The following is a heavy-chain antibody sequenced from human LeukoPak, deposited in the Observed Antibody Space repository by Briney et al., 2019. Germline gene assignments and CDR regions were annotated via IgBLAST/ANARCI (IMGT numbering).Heavy chain of an antibody. CDR1: GGSISSYY. CDR2: IYYSGST. J-gene: IGHJ4*02. D-gene: IGHD3-10*01. V-gene: IGHV4-59*12. CDR3: ARMVDYGSGSYFDY. Sequence: SETLSLTCTVSGGSISSYYWSWIRQPPGKGLEWIGYIYYSGSTNYTPSLKSRVTMPVATSKTQFSLRLSSVTAADTAMYYCARMVDYGSGSYFDYWGQGTLVTVSS.